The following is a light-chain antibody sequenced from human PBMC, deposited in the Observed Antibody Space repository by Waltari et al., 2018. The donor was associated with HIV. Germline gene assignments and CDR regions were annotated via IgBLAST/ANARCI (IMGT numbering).Light chain of an antibody. Sequence: DIQMTQSPSSLSASIGDTVTISCRASQDISNSVSWFQQQPGKAPKLLVHGSFILQRGVPSRFSGRGSGTDYTLTISGLQSDDFATYFCQQYYGVPLTFGGGTRVDI. V-gene: IGKV1-NL1*01. CDR3: QQYYGVPLT. CDR2: GSF. J-gene: IGKJ4*01. CDR1: QDISNS.